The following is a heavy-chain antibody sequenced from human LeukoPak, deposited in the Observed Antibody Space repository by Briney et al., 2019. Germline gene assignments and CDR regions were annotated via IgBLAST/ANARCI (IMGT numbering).Heavy chain of an antibody. V-gene: IGHV4-39*01. J-gene: IGHJ4*02. CDR3: ARHVLSTEYLDY. CDR1: GGSISSSYY. D-gene: IGHD2-8*02. CDR2: IYYSGST. Sequence: SETLSLTCTVSGGSISSSYYWGWIRQPPGQGLEWIGGIYYSGSTYYNPSLKSRVTISVDTSKNQFSLKLSSVTAADTAVYYCARHVLSTEYLDYWGQGTLVTVSS.